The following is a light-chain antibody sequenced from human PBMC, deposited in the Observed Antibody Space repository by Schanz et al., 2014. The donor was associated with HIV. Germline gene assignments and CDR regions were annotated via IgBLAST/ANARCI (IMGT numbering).Light chain of an antibody. J-gene: IGLJ2*01. CDR3: SSYAGSNNWLV. V-gene: IGLV2-14*03. CDR1: SSDLGRLNC. Sequence: QSALTQPASVSGSPGQSISISCTGTSSDLGRLNCVSWYQQHPGKAPKLVISDFANRPSGISPRFSASKSDNTASLTVSGLQVEDEADYYYSSYAGSNNWLVFGGGTKLTVL. CDR2: DFA.